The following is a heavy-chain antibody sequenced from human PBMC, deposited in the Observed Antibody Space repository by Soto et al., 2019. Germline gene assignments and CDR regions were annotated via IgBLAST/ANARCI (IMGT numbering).Heavy chain of an antibody. CDR3: APCTLHDYGDYDPGTSHVFDS. D-gene: IGHD4-17*01. J-gene: IGHJ4*02. CDR2: IYGDNDK. CDR1: GFSLSNSGVG. Sequence: QITLKESGPSPVKPTQTLTVTCTFSGFSLSNSGVGVAWIRQPPGKALEWLALIYGDNDKRYSPSLKTRLTITKDPSKNQVVLTMTTMDPVDTATYYCAPCTLHDYGDYDPGTSHVFDSWGQGTLVTVSS. V-gene: IGHV2-5*02.